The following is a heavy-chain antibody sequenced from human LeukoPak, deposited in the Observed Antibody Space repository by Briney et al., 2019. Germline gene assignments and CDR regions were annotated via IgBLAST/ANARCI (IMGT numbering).Heavy chain of an antibody. CDR1: GFTFSSYS. CDR3: ARGPYYYDSSGYYYDAFDI. V-gene: IGHV3-21*01. D-gene: IGHD3-22*01. CDR2: ISSSSSYI. Sequence: GGSLRLSCAASGFTFSSYSMNWVRQAPGKGLEWVSSISSSSSYIYYADSVKGRFTISRDNAKNSLYLQMNSLRAEDTAVYYCARGPYYYDSSGYYYDAFDIWGQGTMVTVSS. J-gene: IGHJ3*02.